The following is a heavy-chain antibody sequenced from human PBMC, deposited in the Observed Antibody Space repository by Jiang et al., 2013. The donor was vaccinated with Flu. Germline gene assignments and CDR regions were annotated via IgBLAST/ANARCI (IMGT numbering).Heavy chain of an antibody. D-gene: IGHD3-22*01. J-gene: IGHJ4*02. Sequence: LSCAASGFTFSSYAMSWVRQAPGKGLEWVSAISGSGGSTYYADSVKGRFTISRDNSKNTLYLQMNSLRAEDTAVYYCAMPTVTMIVGAFGYWGQGTLVTVSS. CDR1: GFTFSSYA. CDR3: AMPTVTMIVGAFGY. V-gene: IGHV3-23*01. CDR2: ISGSGGST.